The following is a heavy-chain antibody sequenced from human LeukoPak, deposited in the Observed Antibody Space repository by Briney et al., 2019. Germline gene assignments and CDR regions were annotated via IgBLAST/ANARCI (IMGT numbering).Heavy chain of an antibody. CDR2: INPSGGST. D-gene: IGHD1-1*01. V-gene: IGHV1-46*01. J-gene: IGHJ4*02. Sequence: EASVTVSCKASGYTFINYYIHWVRHAPGQGLERVGIINPSGGSTTYAQKFQGRVSMTSDSSTSTVYMELSSLESDDTALYYCARHSLPGTTPFDYWGQGTLVTVSS. CDR1: GYTFINYY. CDR3: ARHSLPGTTPFDY.